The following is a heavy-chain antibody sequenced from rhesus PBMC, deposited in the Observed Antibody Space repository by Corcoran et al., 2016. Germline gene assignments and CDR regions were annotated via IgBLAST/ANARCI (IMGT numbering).Heavy chain of an antibody. Sequence: QVQLQESGPGLVKPSETLSLTCAVSGYSISSGYHLTWIRPPPGKGLEWIGYSTYSGRTSYNPSLKSRVTISRDTSKNQFSLKLSSVTAADTAVYYCARPHYSGSDYWGQGVLVTVSS. J-gene: IGHJ4*01. V-gene: IGHV4-122*02. D-gene: IGHD3-16*01. CDR2: STYSGRT. CDR1: GYSISSGYHL. CDR3: ARPHYSGSDY.